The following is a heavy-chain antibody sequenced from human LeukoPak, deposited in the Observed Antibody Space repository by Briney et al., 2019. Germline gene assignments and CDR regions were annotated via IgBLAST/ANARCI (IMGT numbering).Heavy chain of an antibody. J-gene: IGHJ6*02. Sequence: SETLSLTCAVYGGSFGGYYWSWIRQPPGKGLEWIGEINHSGSTNYNPSLKSRVTISVDTSKNQFSLKLSSVTAADTAVYYCARLGSTRTSYYYYYGMDVWGQGTTVTVSS. D-gene: IGHD2-2*01. CDR1: GGSFGGYY. CDR3: ARLGSTRTSYYYYYGMDV. V-gene: IGHV4-34*01. CDR2: INHSGST.